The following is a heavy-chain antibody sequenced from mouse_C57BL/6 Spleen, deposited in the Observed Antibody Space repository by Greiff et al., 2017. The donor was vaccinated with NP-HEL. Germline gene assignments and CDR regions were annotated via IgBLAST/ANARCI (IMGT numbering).Heavy chain of an antibody. CDR1: GYTFTDYY. D-gene: IGHD3-2*02. CDR2: IIPNNGGT. CDR3: ARDQGRGFDY. V-gene: IGHV1-26*01. J-gene: IGHJ2*01. Sequence: EVQLQQSGPELVKPGASVKISCKASGYTFTDYYMNWVKQSPGHSLEWIGDIIPNNGGTSYNQKFKGKATFTVDKSSSPAYMELRSLTSEDSAVYYCARDQGRGFDYWGQGTPLTVSS.